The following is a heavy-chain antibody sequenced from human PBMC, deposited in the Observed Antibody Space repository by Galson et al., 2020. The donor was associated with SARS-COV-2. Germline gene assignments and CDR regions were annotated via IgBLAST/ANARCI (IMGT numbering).Heavy chain of an antibody. CDR2: ISNDGSNR. D-gene: IGHD3-10*01. V-gene: IGHV3-30-3*01. CDR3: ARGPRCGELLWPFDS. CDR1: GFTFSSYA. J-gene: IGHJ4*02. Sequence: GESLKIPCAASGFTFSSYALHLVRQAPGQGLEWVAVISNDGSNRYDADSVKGRFPISREHSKNTLVPQKNSRRGEDPAVYYWARGPRCGELLWPFDSWGQGTLVTVSS.